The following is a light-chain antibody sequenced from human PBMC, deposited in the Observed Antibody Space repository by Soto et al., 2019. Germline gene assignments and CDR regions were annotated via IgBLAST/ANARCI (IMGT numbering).Light chain of an antibody. CDR1: RSDIGTYNF. CDR2: DVS. Sequence: QSALTQPASVSGSPGQSITISCAGTRSDIGTYNFVSWYQQHPGKALKLIIYDVSDRPSGISNRFSASKSGNTASLTISGLQADDEADYYCTSFSSTSTPWVFGGGTKLTVL. J-gene: IGLJ3*02. CDR3: TSFSSTSTPWV. V-gene: IGLV2-14*03.